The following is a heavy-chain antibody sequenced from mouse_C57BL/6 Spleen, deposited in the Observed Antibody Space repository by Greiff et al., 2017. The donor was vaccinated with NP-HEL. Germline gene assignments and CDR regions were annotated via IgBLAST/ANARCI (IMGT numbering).Heavy chain of an antibody. CDR1: GFTFSDYY. V-gene: IGHV5-12*01. Sequence: EVKLVESGGGLVQPGGSLKLSCAASGFTFSDYYMYWVRQTPEKRLEWVAYISNGGGSTYYPDTVKGRFTISRDNAKNTLYLQMSRLKSEDTAMYYCARGSSPSYWYFDVWGTGTTVTVSS. CDR2: ISNGGGST. D-gene: IGHD1-1*01. J-gene: IGHJ1*03. CDR3: ARGSSPSYWYFDV.